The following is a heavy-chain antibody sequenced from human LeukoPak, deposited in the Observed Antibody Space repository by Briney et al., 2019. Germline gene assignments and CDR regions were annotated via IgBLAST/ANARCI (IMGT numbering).Heavy chain of an antibody. CDR1: GGTFSSYA. CDR3: ARPSEMVNWNDVGSAFDI. CDR2: IIPIFGTA. J-gene: IGHJ3*02. Sequence: GSSVKVSCKASGGTFSSYAISWVRQAPGQGLEWMGGIIPIFGTANYAQKFQGRVTITTDESTSTAYMELSSLRSEDTAVYYCARPSEMVNWNDVGSAFDIWGQGTMVTVSS. V-gene: IGHV1-69*05. D-gene: IGHD1-1*01.